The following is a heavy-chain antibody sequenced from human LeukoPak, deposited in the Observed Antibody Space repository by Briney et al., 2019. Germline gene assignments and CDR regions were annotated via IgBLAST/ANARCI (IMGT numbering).Heavy chain of an antibody. CDR3: ARRGYCSSTSCYGLPDY. CDR1: GYSFTSYW. D-gene: IGHD2-2*01. CDR2: IYPGDSDT. Sequence: GESLKISCKGSGYSFTSYWIGWVRQMPGKGLEWMGIIYPGDSDTRYSPSFQGQVTISADKSISTAYLQWSSLKASDTATYYCARRGYCSSTSCYGLPDYWGQGTLVTVSS. V-gene: IGHV5-51*01. J-gene: IGHJ4*02.